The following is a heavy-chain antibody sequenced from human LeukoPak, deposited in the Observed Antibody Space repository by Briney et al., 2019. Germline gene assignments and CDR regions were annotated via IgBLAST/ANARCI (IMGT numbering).Heavy chain of an antibody. CDR1: GFTFSSYW. CDR2: IKQDGSEK. D-gene: IGHD2-21*02. Sequence: QPGGSLRLSCAASGFTFSSYWMSWVRQAPGKGLEWVTNIKQDGSEKYYVDSVKGRFTISRDNAKNSLYLQMNSLRAEDTAVYYCARDSLSPYCGGDCYTQTGGFRWGQGTLATVSS. J-gene: IGHJ4*02. V-gene: IGHV3-7*01. CDR3: ARDSLSPYCGGDCYTQTGGFR.